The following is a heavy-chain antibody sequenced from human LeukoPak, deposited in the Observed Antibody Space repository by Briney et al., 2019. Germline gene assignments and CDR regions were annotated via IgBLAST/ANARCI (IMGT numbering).Heavy chain of an antibody. CDR3: ARAHPHYDLFHAFDQ. Sequence: ASVKVSCKASGYNFIGYGITWVRQRPGQGLEWMGWVSSYNGNTDFSQKFQGRVSMSTEISTTSVYMELRGLRSYDTAVYYCARAHPHYDLFHAFDQWGQGTLVTVSS. J-gene: IGHJ4*02. D-gene: IGHD3/OR15-3a*01. CDR2: VSSYNGNT. CDR1: GYNFIGYG. V-gene: IGHV1-18*01.